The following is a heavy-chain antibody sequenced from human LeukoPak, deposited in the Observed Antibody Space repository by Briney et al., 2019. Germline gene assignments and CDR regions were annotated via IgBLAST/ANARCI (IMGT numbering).Heavy chain of an antibody. CDR2: IDSGGST. Sequence: GGSLRLSCSPSGFVVSSFYMSWVREAPGEGREWVSFIDSGGSTDHEDSVKGRFTITRDNSKNTLYLQMNSMRVEDTAVYYCAGGTYYYASGSYYFDYWGQGTLVTVSS. V-gene: IGHV3-66*01. CDR1: GFVVSSFY. CDR3: AGGTYYYASGSYYFDY. J-gene: IGHJ4*02. D-gene: IGHD3-10*01.